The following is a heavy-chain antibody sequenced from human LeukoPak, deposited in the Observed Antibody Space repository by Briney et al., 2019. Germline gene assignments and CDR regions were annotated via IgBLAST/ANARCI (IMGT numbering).Heavy chain of an antibody. J-gene: IGHJ5*02. Sequence: SETPSLTCTVSGGSISSYYWSWIRQPPGKGLEWIGYIYYSGSTNYNPSLKSRVTISVDTSKNQFSLKLSSVTAADTALYYCARAPPPADRFDPWGQGTLVTVSS. V-gene: IGHV4-59*01. CDR3: ARAPPPADRFDP. D-gene: IGHD2-2*01. CDR1: GGSISSYY. CDR2: IYYSGST.